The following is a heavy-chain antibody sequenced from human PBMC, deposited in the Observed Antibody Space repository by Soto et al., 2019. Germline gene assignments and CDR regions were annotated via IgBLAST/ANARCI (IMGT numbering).Heavy chain of an antibody. CDR2: ISGSGGST. J-gene: IGHJ4*02. V-gene: IGHV3-23*01. D-gene: IGHD3-3*01. CDR1: GFTFSSYA. CDR3: AKGLWDYDFWSGYYALGFDY. Sequence: EVQLLESGGGLVQPGGSLRLSCAASGFTFSSYAMSWVRQAPGKGLEWVSAISGSGGSTYYADSVKGRFTISRDNSKNTLYLQMNSLRAEDTAVYYCAKGLWDYDFWSGYYALGFDYWGQGTLVTVSS.